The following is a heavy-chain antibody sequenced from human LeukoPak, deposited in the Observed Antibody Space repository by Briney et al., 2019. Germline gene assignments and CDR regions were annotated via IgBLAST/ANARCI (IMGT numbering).Heavy chain of an antibody. D-gene: IGHD3-10*01. CDR2: IIPSLAPA. CDR1: GGTFSSYA. J-gene: IGHJ5*02. Sequence: SVKVSCKASGGTFSSYAISWVRQAPGQGFEWMGGIIPSLAPANYAQKFRGRVTITADESTSTVYMELNSLRSEDTAVYYCARERGVTYYYGSGTHKDYANWFDPWGQGTLVTVSS. CDR3: ARERGVTYYYGSGTHKDYANWFDP. V-gene: IGHV1-69*01.